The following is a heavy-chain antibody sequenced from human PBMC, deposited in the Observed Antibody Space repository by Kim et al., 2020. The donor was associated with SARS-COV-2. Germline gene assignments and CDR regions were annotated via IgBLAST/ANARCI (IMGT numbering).Heavy chain of an antibody. Sequence: SETLSLTCAVYGGSFSGYYWSWIRQPPGKGLEWIGEINHSGSTNYNPYLKSRVTISVDTSKNQFSLKLSSVTAADTAVYYCARAGDGDYNYYGMDVWGQG. CDR3: ARAGDGDYNYYGMDV. CDR1: GGSFSGYY. V-gene: IGHV4-34*01. D-gene: IGHD4-17*01. J-gene: IGHJ6*02. CDR2: INHSGST.